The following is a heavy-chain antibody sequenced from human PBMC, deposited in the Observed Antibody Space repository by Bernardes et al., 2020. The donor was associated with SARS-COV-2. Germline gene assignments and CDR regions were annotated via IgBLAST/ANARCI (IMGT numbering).Heavy chain of an antibody. CDR2: ISGDGGST. CDR1: GFTFDDYA. V-gene: IGHV3-43*02. D-gene: IGHD2-21*01. J-gene: IGHJ6*02. Sequence: GGSLRLSCAASGFTFDDYAMHWVRQAPGKGLEWVSLISGDGGSTYYADSVKGRFTISRDNSKNSLYLQMNSLRTEDTALYYCAKDINVLGVMGYYGMDVWGQGTTVTVSS. CDR3: AKDINVLGVMGYYGMDV.